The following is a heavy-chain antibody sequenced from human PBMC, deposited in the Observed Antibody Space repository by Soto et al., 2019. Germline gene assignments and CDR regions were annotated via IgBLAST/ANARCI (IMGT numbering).Heavy chain of an antibody. CDR3: ARRHIVREKFDY. D-gene: IGHD2-21*01. V-gene: IGHV4-34*01. CDR1: GGSFSGYY. Sequence: QVQLQQWGAGLLKPSETLSITCAVYGGSFSGYYWSWIRQPLGKGLEWIGEINHSGSTNYNPSLKSLVTISVDTSKNQFSLKLSSVTAADTAVYYCARRHIVREKFDYWGQGTLVTVSS. J-gene: IGHJ4*02. CDR2: INHSGST.